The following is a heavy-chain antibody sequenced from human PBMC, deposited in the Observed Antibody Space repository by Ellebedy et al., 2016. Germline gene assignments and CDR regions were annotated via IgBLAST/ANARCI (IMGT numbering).Heavy chain of an antibody. D-gene: IGHD3-22*01. CDR2: ISGSGGST. J-gene: IGHJ3*02. CDR1: GFTFSSYA. Sequence: GESLKISXAASGFTFSSYAMSWVRQAPGKGLEWVSAISGSGGSTYYADSVKGRFTISRDNSKNTLYLQMNSLRAEDTAVYYCAKDPRAMIVPDAFDIWGQGTMVTVSS. V-gene: IGHV3-23*01. CDR3: AKDPRAMIVPDAFDI.